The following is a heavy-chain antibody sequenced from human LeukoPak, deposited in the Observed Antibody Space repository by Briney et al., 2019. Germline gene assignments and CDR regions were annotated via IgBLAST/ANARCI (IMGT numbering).Heavy chain of an antibody. D-gene: IGHD6-6*01. Sequence: GGSLRLSCTASGFTFGDYAMSWVRQAPGKGLEWIGFISRKASGGTTEYAASVKGRFIISRDDSSSIAYLQMNSLTTEDTAVYYCIRDYSSSSPMFDYWGQGTLVPVSS. J-gene: IGHJ4*02. CDR2: ISRKASGGTT. CDR3: IRDYSSSSPMFDY. V-gene: IGHV3-49*04. CDR1: GFTFGDYA.